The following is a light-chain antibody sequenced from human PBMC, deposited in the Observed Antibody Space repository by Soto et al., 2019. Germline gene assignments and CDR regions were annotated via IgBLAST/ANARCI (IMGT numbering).Light chain of an antibody. CDR1: QTVSNI. V-gene: IGKV3-15*01. J-gene: IGKJ1*01. CDR3: QVHDHLLHT. CDR2: GAS. Sequence: SCRSSQTVSNIYFVWYQQRPGQAPRILIFGASTRATGVPARFCCRGSGTDFTYAIGSLLSEDLVVYYFQVHDHLLHTCGQGTQLDIK.